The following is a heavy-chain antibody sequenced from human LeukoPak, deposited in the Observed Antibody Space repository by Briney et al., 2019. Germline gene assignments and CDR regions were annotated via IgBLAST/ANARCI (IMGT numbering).Heavy chain of an antibody. J-gene: IGHJ4*02. CDR2: IYPGASDA. V-gene: IGHV5-51*03. Sequence: GECLQISSHGSGYGPTNYWIAWAGHMTGKGLEWMGIIYPGASDARYSPSYQGQVTISVDKSISTAYLQWSSLKASDTATYYCASPPEGYSSAWFFYWGQGTLVTVSS. CDR1: GYGPTNYW. CDR3: ASPPEGYSSAWFFY. D-gene: IGHD6-13*01.